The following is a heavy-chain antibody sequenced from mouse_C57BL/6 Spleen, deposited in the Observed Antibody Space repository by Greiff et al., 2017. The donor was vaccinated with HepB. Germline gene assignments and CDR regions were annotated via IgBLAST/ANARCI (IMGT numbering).Heavy chain of an antibody. D-gene: IGHD1-1*01. V-gene: IGHV1-55*01. CDR2: IYPGRGST. Sequence: LQQPGAELVKPGASVKMSCKASGYTFTSYWITWVMQRPGQGLEWIGDIYPGRGSTNYNEKFKSKATLTVDTSSSTAYMQLSSLTSEDSAVYYCAKPHYYGHAMDYWGQGTSVTVSS. CDR3: AKPHYYGHAMDY. J-gene: IGHJ4*01. CDR1: GYTFTSYW.